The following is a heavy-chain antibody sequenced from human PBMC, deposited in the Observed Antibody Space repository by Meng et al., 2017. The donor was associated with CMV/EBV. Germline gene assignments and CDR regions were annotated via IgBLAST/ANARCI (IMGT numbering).Heavy chain of an antibody. CDR1: GFTFSSYS. J-gene: IGHJ6*02. CDR3: SRDHPFGVVTPDPSSYYGMDV. Sequence: GGSLRLSCAASGFTFSSYSMNWVRQAPGKGLEWVAYIRSSSSSIYYADSVKGRFTISRDNAKNSLYLQMNSLRAEDTAVYYCSRDHPFGVVTPDPSSYYGMDVWGQGTTVTVSS. D-gene: IGHD3-3*01. CDR2: IRSSSSSI. V-gene: IGHV3-48*04.